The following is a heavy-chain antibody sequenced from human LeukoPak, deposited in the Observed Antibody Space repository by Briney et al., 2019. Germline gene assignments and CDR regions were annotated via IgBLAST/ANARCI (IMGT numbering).Heavy chain of an antibody. D-gene: IGHD2-15*01. CDR1: GGSISSYY. Sequence: SETLSLTCTVSGGSISSYYWNWIRQPAGKGLEWIGRIHTSGSTKYNPSLKSRVTMSVDTSKNRFSLKLSSVTAADTAVYYCARVICSGGSCRFDYWGQGTLVTVSS. V-gene: IGHV4-4*07. CDR2: IHTSGST. J-gene: IGHJ4*02. CDR3: ARVICSGGSCRFDY.